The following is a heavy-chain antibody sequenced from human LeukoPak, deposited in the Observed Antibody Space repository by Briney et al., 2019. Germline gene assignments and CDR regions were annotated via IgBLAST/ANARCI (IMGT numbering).Heavy chain of an antibody. CDR1: GFTFSNYN. J-gene: IGHJ6*03. Sequence: GGSLRLSCAASGFTFSNYNMNWVRQTPGKGLEWVSSITRDSIYTFYADSVKGRFTISRDDAKNSLSLQMNSLRAEDTAVYYCARDQKNIAAAGNLRHYYYYMDVWGKGTTVTVSS. D-gene: IGHD6-13*01. V-gene: IGHV3-21*01. CDR2: ITRDSIYT. CDR3: ARDQKNIAAAGNLRHYYYYMDV.